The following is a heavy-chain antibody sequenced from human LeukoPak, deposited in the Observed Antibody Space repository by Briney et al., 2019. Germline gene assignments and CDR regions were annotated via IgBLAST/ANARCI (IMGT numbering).Heavy chain of an antibody. CDR3: ARTTRGGSDYYYYMDV. CDR2: IYYSGST. J-gene: IGHJ6*03. D-gene: IGHD3-16*01. Sequence: PSETLSLTCTVSGGSISSSSYFWGWVRQPPGRGLEWIGSIYYSGSTYYNPSRKSGGTISVDTSKNQCSLKLSSVTAADTAVYYCARTTRGGSDYYYYMDVWGKGTTVTVSS. V-gene: IGHV4-39*07. CDR1: GGSISSSSYF.